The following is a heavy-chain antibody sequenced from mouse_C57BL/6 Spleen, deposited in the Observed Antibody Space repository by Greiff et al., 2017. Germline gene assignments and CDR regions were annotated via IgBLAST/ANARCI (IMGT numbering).Heavy chain of an antibody. Sequence: VQRVESGAELVKPGASVKISCKASGYAFSSYWMNWVKQRPGKGLEWIGQIYPGDGDTNYNGKFKGKATLTADKSSSTAYMQLSSLTSEDSAVYFCARWGTAQATAWFAYWGQGTLVTVSA. J-gene: IGHJ3*01. D-gene: IGHD3-2*02. CDR1: GYAFSSYW. CDR2: IYPGDGDT. CDR3: ARWGTAQATAWFAY. V-gene: IGHV1-80*01.